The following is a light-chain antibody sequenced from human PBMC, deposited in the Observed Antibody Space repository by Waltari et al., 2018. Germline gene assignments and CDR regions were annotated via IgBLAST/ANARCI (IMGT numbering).Light chain of an antibody. J-gene: IGKJ4*01. Sequence: DIQMTQSPSSLSASVGDRVTITCRASQGISTYLNWYQQKPGKAPHILIYAASNLQSGVPSRFSGSGSGTDFTLTISSLQSDDFATYYCQLSYETPLFGGGTKVEIK. V-gene: IGKV1-39*01. CDR3: QLSYETPL. CDR1: QGISTY. CDR2: AAS.